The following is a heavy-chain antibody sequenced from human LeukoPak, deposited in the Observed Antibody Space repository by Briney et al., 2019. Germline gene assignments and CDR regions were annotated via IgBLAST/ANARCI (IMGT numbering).Heavy chain of an antibody. V-gene: IGHV1-24*01. CDR1: GYTLTELS. D-gene: IGHD5-18*01. J-gene: IGHJ4*02. CDR3: ARGVNSQGTAMVLFDS. CDR2: FDPEDGGT. Sequence: ASVKVSCKVSGYTLTELSMHWVRQAPGKGLEWMGGFDPEDGGTIYAQKFQGRVTMTEDTSTDTAYMELSSLTSEDTAVYYCARGVNSQGTAMVLFDSWGQGSLVTVSA.